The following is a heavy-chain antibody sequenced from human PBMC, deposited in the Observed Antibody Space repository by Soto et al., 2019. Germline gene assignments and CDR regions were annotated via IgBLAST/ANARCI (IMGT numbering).Heavy chain of an antibody. CDR3: ARDWAADGPFDY. V-gene: IGHV1-18*01. Sequence: ASVKVSCKASGYTFTSYGISWVRQAPGQGLEWMGWISAYNGNTNYAQKLQGRVTMTTDTSTSTAYMELTSLRSDVTAVYYCARDWAADGPFDYWGQGTLVTVSS. J-gene: IGHJ4*02. CDR2: ISAYNGNT. D-gene: IGHD6-13*01. CDR1: GYTFTSYG.